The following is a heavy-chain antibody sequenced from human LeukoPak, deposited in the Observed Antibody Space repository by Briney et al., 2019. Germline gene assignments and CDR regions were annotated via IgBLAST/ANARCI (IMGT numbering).Heavy chain of an antibody. CDR1: GFTFSSYG. Sequence: GGSLRLSCAASGFTFSSYGMHWVRQAPGKGLEWVAFIRYDGSNKYYADSVKGRFTISRDNSKNTLYLQMNSLRAEDTAVYYCAKAGDMVVVVPARADYWGQGTLVTVSS. D-gene: IGHD2-2*01. CDR3: AKAGDMVVVVPARADY. V-gene: IGHV3-30*02. CDR2: IRYDGSNK. J-gene: IGHJ4*02.